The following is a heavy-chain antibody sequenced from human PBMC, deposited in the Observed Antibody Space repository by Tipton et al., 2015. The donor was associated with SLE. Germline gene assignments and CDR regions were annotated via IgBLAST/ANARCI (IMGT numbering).Heavy chain of an antibody. CDR2: IYYSGST. D-gene: IGHD2-2*01. CDR3: ARGFYCSSTSCSNWFDP. CDR1: GGSISSSSYY. J-gene: IGHJ5*02. V-gene: IGHV4-39*07. Sequence: TLSLTCTVSGGSISSSSYYWGWIRQPPGKGLEWIGSIYYSGSTYYNPSLKSRVTISVDTSKNQFSLKLSSVTAADTAVYYCARGFYCSSTSCSNWFDPWGQGTLVTVSS.